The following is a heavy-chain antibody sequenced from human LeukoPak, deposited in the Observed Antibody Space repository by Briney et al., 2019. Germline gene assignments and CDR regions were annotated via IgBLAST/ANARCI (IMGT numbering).Heavy chain of an antibody. CDR1: GFTFSSYE. CDR2: ISSSGSII. V-gene: IGHV3-48*03. CDR3: ARDLLYDFWSGYWRGYGMDV. J-gene: IGHJ6*02. Sequence: PGGSLRLSCAASGFTFSSYEMNWVRQAPGKGLEWVSYISSSGSIIYYADSVKGRFTISRDNAKNSLYLQMNSLRAEDTAVYYCARDLLYDFWSGYWRGYGMDVWGQGTTVTVSS. D-gene: IGHD3-3*01.